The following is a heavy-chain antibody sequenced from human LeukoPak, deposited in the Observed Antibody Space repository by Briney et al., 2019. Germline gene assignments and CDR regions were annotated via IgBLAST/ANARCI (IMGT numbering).Heavy chain of an antibody. Sequence: PGGSLRLSCAASGFTFSSYSMNWVRQAPGKGLEWVSSISSRSSYIYYADSVKGRFTISRDNAKNSLYLQMNSLRAEDTAVYYCARVGFNYYGSGPARAYFDYWGQGTLVTVSS. V-gene: IGHV3-21*01. CDR1: GFTFSSYS. J-gene: IGHJ4*02. D-gene: IGHD3-10*01. CDR3: ARVGFNYYGSGPARAYFDY. CDR2: ISSRSSYI.